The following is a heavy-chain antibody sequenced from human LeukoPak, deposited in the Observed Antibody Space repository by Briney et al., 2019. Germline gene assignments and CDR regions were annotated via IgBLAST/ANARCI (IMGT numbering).Heavy chain of an antibody. D-gene: IGHD5-24*01. Sequence: PGGSLRLSCAASGLTFSIHWMNWVRQAPGKGLECVANINQDGSDKYYVDSVKGRFTISRDNTKNSLYLQMNSLRAEDTAVYYCARDWDDSNVEMYSPPHWGQGTLVTVSS. CDR2: INQDGSDK. V-gene: IGHV3-7*01. J-gene: IGHJ4*02. CDR3: ARDWDDSNVEMYSPPH. CDR1: GLTFSIHW.